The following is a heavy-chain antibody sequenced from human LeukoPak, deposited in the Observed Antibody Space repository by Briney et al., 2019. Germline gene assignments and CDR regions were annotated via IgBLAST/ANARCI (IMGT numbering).Heavy chain of an antibody. V-gene: IGHV3-30*02. CDR3: AKAGRVTTSHIDD. CDR2: IRYDGNNQ. Sequence: GGSLRLSCAASGFTFSNSGVHWVRRAPGKGLEWVALIRYDGNNQYYGDSVRGRFTISRDNSKNTLYLEMNSLKPEDTAVYYCAKAGRVTTSHIDDWGQGTLVTVSS. CDR1: GFTFSNSG. D-gene: IGHD4-17*01. J-gene: IGHJ4*02.